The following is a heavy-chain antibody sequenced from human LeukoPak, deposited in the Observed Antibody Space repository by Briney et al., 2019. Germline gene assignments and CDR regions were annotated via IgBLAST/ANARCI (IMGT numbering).Heavy chain of an antibody. Sequence: GGSLRLSCAASGFTFSSYAMHWVRQAPGKGLEWVSSISGSGGSTYYADSVKGRFTISRGNSKNTLYLQMNSLRAEDTAVYYCAKAFRGVVVPDFDYWGQGTLVTVSS. CDR3: AKAFRGVVVPDFDY. V-gene: IGHV3-23*01. J-gene: IGHJ4*02. D-gene: IGHD3-16*02. CDR1: GFTFSSYA. CDR2: ISGSGGST.